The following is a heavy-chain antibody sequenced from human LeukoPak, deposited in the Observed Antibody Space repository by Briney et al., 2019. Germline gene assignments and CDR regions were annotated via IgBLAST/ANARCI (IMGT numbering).Heavy chain of an antibody. Sequence: GGSLRLSCAASGFTFSSYAMSWVRQAPGKGLEWVSAISGSGGSTYYADSVKGRFTISRDNAKNSLYLQMNSLRAEDTAVYYCARDNPLSHGMDVWGQGTTVTVSS. V-gene: IGHV3-23*01. J-gene: IGHJ6*02. CDR3: ARDNPLSHGMDV. CDR2: ISGSGGST. CDR1: GFTFSSYA. D-gene: IGHD1-14*01.